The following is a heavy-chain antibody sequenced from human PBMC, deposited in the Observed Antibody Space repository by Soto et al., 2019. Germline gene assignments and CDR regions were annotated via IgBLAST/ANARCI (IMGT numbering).Heavy chain of an antibody. CDR1: GVSISSYY. Sequence: SETLSLTCTVSGVSISSYYWSWIRQPPGKGLEWIGNMFHSGSTNYNPSLKSRVTISIDTSKNQFSLKLTSVTAADTAVYYCARRSESLVQGRRLVTNYYYYYGMDVWGQGTTVTVSS. D-gene: IGHD6-19*01. V-gene: IGHV4-59*08. J-gene: IGHJ6*02. CDR2: MFHSGST. CDR3: ARRSESLVQGRRLVTNYYYYYGMDV.